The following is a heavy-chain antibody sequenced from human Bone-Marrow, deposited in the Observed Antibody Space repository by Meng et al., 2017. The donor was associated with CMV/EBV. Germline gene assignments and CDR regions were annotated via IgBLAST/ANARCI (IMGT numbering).Heavy chain of an antibody. D-gene: IGHD1-14*01. CDR3: ARNHGKSDFDY. Sequence: CAVSGGSISSSNWWSWVRQPPGKGLEWIGEIYHSMKTNYNPSLRSRLTTSLDKSKNQFSLRLSSVTAADTALYYCARNHGKSDFDYWGQGTLVTVSS. V-gene: IGHV4-4*02. CDR1: GGSISSSNW. J-gene: IGHJ4*02. CDR2: IYHSMKT.